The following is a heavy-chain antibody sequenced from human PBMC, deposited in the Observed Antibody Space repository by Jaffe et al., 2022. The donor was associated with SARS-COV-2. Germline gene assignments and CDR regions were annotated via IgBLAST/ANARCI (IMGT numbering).Heavy chain of an antibody. V-gene: IGHV4-39*02. Sequence: QLQLQESGPGLVKPSETLSLTCTVSGGSISSSSYYWGWIRQPPGKGLEWIGSIYYSGSTYYNPSLKSRVTISVDTSKNQFSLKLSSVTAADTAVYYCARERELRVVGASWPSYYYYYYMDVWGKGTTVTVSS. CDR1: GGSISSSSYY. J-gene: IGHJ6*03. CDR3: ARERELRVVGASWPSYYYYYYMDV. CDR2: IYYSGST. D-gene: IGHD1-26*01.